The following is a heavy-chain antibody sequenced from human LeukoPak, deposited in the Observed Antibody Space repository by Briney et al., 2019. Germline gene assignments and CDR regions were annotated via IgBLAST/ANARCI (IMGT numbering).Heavy chain of an antibody. CDR2: IYSGGST. J-gene: IGHJ6*02. D-gene: IGHD3-3*01. CDR3: ARDCYFWSVRNYYYGMDV. Sequence: GGSLRLSCAASGFTVSSNYMSWVRQAPGKGLEWVSVIYSGGSTYYADSVKGRFTISRDDSKNTLYLQMNSLRAEDTAVYYCARDCYFWSVRNYYYGMDVWGQGTTVTVSS. CDR1: GFTVSSNY. V-gene: IGHV3-66*01.